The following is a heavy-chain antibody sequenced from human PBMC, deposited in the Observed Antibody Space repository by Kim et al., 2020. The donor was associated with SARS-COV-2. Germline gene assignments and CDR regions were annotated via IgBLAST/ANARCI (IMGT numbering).Heavy chain of an antibody. J-gene: IGHJ6*02. D-gene: IGHD3-22*01. V-gene: IGHV1-18*01. CDR3: ARDQGKGITMIVVAYYYGMDV. CDR2: ISAYNGNT. Sequence: ASVKVSCKASGYTFTSYGISWVRQAPGQGLEWMGWISAYNGNTNYAQKLQGRVTMTTDTSTSTAYMELRSLRSDDTAVYYCARDQGKGITMIVVAYYYGMDVWGQGTTVTVSS. CDR1: GYTFTSYG.